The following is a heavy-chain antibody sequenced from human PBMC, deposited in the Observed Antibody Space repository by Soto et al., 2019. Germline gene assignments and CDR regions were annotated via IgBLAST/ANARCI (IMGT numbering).Heavy chain of an antibody. Sequence: SETLSLTCAVYGGSFSGYYWSWIRQPPGTGLEWIGEINHSGSTNYNPSLKSRVTISVDTSKNQFSLKLSSVTAADTAVYYCARSLYCSGGSCYPKTYYFDYWGQGTLVTVSS. CDR2: INHSGST. V-gene: IGHV4-34*01. J-gene: IGHJ4*02. CDR1: GGSFSGYY. D-gene: IGHD2-15*01. CDR3: ARSLYCSGGSCYPKTYYFDY.